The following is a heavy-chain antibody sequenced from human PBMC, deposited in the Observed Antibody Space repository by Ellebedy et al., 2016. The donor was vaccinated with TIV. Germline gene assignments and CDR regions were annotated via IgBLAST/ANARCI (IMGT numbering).Heavy chain of an antibody. V-gene: IGHV4-59*01. CDR3: ARGPSSGYTYG. Sequence: SETLSLTCTVSGDSISSYYCSWIRQPPGKGLEWIGYIYYSGSANYNPSLKSRVTISVDTSKNQVSLKLTSVTAADTAVYYCARGPSSGYTYGWGQGTLVTVSS. J-gene: IGHJ4*02. CDR1: GDSISSYY. D-gene: IGHD5-18*01. CDR2: IYYSGSA.